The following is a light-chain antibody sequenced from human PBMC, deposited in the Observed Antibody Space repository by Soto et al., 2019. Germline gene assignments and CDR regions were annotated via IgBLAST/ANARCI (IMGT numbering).Light chain of an antibody. CDR1: QSLSSY. CDR3: QQRSNWPPSRT. V-gene: IGKV3-11*01. J-gene: IGKJ1*01. Sequence: IVLTQSPATLSLSPGERATLSCRASQSLSSYLAWYQQKPGQAPRLLIYDASNRATGIPARFSGSGSGTDFTLTISSLEPEDFAVYYCQQRSNWPPSRTFGQGTKVDIK. CDR2: DAS.